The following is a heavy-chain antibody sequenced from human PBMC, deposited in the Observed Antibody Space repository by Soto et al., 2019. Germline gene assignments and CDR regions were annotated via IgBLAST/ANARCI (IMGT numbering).Heavy chain of an antibody. CDR3: ARLYTTSRVGAWFDP. V-gene: IGHV3-48*02. CDR2: ISAGSDAI. J-gene: IGHJ5*02. CDR1: GFIFSTYT. Sequence: EGQLVESGGGLVLPGGSLRLSCAASGFIFSTYTLNWVRQAPGKGLEWVSYISAGSDAIHYADSVKGRFTVSSDNAKNSLFLQMNSLRDEDTSVYYCARLYTTSRVGAWFDPWGQGTLVTVSS. D-gene: IGHD3-16*01.